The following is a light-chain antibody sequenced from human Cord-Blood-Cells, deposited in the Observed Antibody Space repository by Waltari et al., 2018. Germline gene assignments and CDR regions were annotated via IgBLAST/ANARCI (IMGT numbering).Light chain of an antibody. J-gene: IGLJ1*01. CDR1: STDVGGSNP. CDR3: SSYAGSNIFYV. Sequence: QSPLTQPPSASGSPAQSVTLSCTGTSTDVGGSNPVSWYPQHPGKAPKLMLYEVSKRPSGVPDRFSGSKSGNTASLTVSWLQAEDEADYYCSSYAGSNIFYVFGTGTKVTVL. V-gene: IGLV2-8*01. CDR2: EVS.